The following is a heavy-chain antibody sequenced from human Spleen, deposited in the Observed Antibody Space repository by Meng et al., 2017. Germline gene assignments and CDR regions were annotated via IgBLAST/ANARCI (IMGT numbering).Heavy chain of an antibody. V-gene: IGHV3-20*04. CDR1: GFTFDDYG. Sequence: GESLKISCAASGFTFDDYGMSWVRQAPGKGLEWVSGINWNGGSTGYADSVKGRFTISRDNAKNSLYLQMNSLRVEDTAVYYCAREGSGWYDEDYWGQGTLVTVSS. CDR2: INWNGGST. D-gene: IGHD6-19*01. J-gene: IGHJ4*02. CDR3: AREGSGWYDEDY.